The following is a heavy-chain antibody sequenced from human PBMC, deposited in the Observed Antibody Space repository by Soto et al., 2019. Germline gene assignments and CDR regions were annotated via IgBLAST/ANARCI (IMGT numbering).Heavy chain of an antibody. CDR3: ARDYGGDFWSGINGMDV. D-gene: IGHD3-3*01. CDR1: GFTLSSYS. V-gene: IGHV3-21*01. Sequence: EEQLVESGGGLVKPGGSLRLSCAASGFTLSSYSMNWVRQAPGKGLEWVSCISSTGSHIFYADSVRGRFTISRDNAKNSLNLHMNSLRAEDTAVYYCARDYGGDFWSGINGMDVWGQGTTVTVSS. J-gene: IGHJ6*02. CDR2: ISSTGSHI.